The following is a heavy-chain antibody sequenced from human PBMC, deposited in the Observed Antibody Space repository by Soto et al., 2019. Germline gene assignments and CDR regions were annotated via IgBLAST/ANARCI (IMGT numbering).Heavy chain of an antibody. Sequence: SETLSLTCAVYGGSFSGYYWSWIRQPPGKGLEWIGEINHSGSTNYNPSLKSRVTISVDTSKNQFSLKLSSVTAADTAVYYCARGSGYCSSTSCYWYHNWLDPWGQGTMVTVYS. J-gene: IGHJ5*02. CDR3: ARGSGYCSSTSCYWYHNWLDP. CDR1: GGSFSGYY. CDR2: INHSGST. D-gene: IGHD2-2*03. V-gene: IGHV4-34*01.